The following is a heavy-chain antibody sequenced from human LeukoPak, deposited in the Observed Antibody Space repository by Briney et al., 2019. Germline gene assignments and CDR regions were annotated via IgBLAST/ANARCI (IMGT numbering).Heavy chain of an antibody. J-gene: IGHJ6*03. CDR3: ARGCFGITMVRGVRYYYYYYMDV. D-gene: IGHD3-10*01. V-gene: IGHV1-8*01. Sequence: GASVKVSCKASGYTFTSYDINWVRQATGQGLEWMGWMNPNSGNTGYAQKFQGRVTMTRNTSISTAYMELSSLRSEDTAVYYCARGCFGITMVRGVRYYYYYYMDVWGKGTTVTISS. CDR1: GYTFTSYD. CDR2: MNPNSGNT.